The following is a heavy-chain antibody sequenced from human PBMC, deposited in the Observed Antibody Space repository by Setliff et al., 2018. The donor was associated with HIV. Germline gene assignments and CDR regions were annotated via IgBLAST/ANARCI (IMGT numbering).Heavy chain of an antibody. CDR2: LNHSGDI. CDR3: ARANFWSGYYGY. J-gene: IGHJ4*02. V-gene: IGHV4-34*01. CDR1: GETFNDYF. D-gene: IGHD3-3*01. Sequence: PSETLSLTCAVYGETFNDYFWTWIRQSPGKGLEWIGELNHSGDINQNPSLKSGFTLSVDTSKNQFSLRLTSVTAADTAVYYCARANFWSGYYGYWGQGTLVTVSS.